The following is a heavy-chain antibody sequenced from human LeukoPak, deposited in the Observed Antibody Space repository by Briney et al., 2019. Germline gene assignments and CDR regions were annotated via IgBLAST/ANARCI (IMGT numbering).Heavy chain of an antibody. CDR1: GGSISSGGYY. J-gene: IGHJ4*02. CDR3: ARGEYSYRQIKYYFDY. V-gene: IGHV4-31*03. D-gene: IGHD5-18*01. Sequence: SQTLSLTCTVSGGSISSGGYYWSWIRPHPGKGLEWIGYIYYSGSTYYNPSLKSRVTISVDTSKNQFSLKLSSVTAADTAVYYCARGEYSYRQIKYYFDYWGQGTLVTVSS. CDR2: IYYSGST.